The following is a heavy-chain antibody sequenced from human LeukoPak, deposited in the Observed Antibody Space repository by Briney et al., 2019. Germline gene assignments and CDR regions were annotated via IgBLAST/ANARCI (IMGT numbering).Heavy chain of an antibody. Sequence: GGSLRLSCAASGFTFSDSYMSWIRQAAGKGLEWISYISSTSSHTNYADSVKGRFTISRDNAKRSLYLQMNSLRAEDTAVYYCARGSARWFDPWGQGTLVTVSS. J-gene: IGHJ5*02. CDR1: GFTFSDSY. V-gene: IGHV3-11*05. CDR3: ARGSARWFDP. CDR2: ISSTSSHT.